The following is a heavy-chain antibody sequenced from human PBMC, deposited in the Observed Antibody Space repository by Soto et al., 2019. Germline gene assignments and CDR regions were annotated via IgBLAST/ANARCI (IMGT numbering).Heavy chain of an antibody. CDR1: GYTFTGYY. Sequence: VKVSCKASGYTFTGYYMHWVRQAPGQGLESMGWIYPDSGGTDYAQKFQGRVTMTRDTSISTAYMELSRLRSDDTAVYYCRVTGVSEVDYWGQGTLVTVSS. CDR3: RVTGVSEVDY. D-gene: IGHD2-8*01. CDR2: IYPDSGGT. J-gene: IGHJ4*02. V-gene: IGHV1-2*02.